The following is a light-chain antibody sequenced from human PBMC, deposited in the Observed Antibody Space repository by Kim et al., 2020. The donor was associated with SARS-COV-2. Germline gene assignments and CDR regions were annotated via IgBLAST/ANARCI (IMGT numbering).Light chain of an antibody. J-gene: IGKJ2*01. Sequence: DIQMTQSPSSLSASVGDRVTITCQASHNINNYLGWYQEKPGKAPKVLIYAASNLEPGVPSRFSGGGFGTDFSLTISSLQPEDTATYYCQQYAALPPTFGQGTKLEI. CDR1: HNINNY. CDR3: QQYAALPPT. V-gene: IGKV1-33*01. CDR2: AAS.